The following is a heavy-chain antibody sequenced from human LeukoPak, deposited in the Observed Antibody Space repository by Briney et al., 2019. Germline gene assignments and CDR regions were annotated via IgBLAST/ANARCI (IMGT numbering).Heavy chain of an antibody. Sequence: GESLKISCKGSGYSFTSYWNGWVRQMPGKGLEWMGIIYPGDSDTRYSPSFQGQVTISADKSISTAYLQWSSLKASDTAMYYCASPYYDILTGLRAWGQGTLVTVSS. D-gene: IGHD3-9*01. V-gene: IGHV5-51*01. J-gene: IGHJ4*02. CDR3: ASPYYDILTGLRA. CDR2: IYPGDSDT. CDR1: GYSFTSYW.